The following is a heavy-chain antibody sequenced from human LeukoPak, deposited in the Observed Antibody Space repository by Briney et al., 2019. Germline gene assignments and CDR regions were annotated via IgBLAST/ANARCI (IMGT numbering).Heavy chain of an antibody. V-gene: IGHV1-2*02. CDR3: GSEAFCAGGRCSLHRVAS. CDR2: IDARSGDT. J-gene: IGHJ4*02. CDR1: GYTFTAYY. D-gene: IGHD2-8*02. Sequence: ASVTVSCRASGYTFTAYYMHWVRQAPGQGLEWMGWIDARSGDTKYAQKFQARVTITRDTSIGTAYMELRSLVSDDTAVYYCGSEAFCAGGRCSLHRVASWGPGTLVTVSS.